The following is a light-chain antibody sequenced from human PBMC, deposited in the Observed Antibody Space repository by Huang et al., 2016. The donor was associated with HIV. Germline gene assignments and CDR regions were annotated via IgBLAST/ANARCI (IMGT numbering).Light chain of an antibody. CDR3: QQRVNWLAVT. CDR2: DAS. CDR1: QSISSY. J-gene: IGKJ4*01. Sequence: DIVLTQSPTILSVSPGGRATLSCRASQSISSYLAWDQQKPGQAPRLLIHDASKRATGIPARFSGSGFGTDFTLSISNLEPDDFAVYYCQQRVNWLAVTFGGGTKVEI. V-gene: IGKV3-11*01.